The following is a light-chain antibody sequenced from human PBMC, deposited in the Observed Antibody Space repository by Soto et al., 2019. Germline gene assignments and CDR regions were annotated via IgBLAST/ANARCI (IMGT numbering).Light chain of an antibody. CDR1: SGDVGAYNY. CDR3: SSYTGSSTLFV. CDR2: DVS. V-gene: IGLV2-14*01. J-gene: IGLJ1*01. Sequence: QSVLTQPASVSGSPGQSITISCTGTSGDVGAYNYVSWYQQHPGKAPRLVIYDVSNRPSGVSNRFSGSKSGNTASLTISGLQAEDEADYYCSSYTGSSTLFVFGTGTKATVL.